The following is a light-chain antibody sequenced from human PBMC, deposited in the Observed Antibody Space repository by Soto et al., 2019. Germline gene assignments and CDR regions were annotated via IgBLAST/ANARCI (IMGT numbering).Light chain of an antibody. V-gene: IGLV1-40*01. CDR1: SSNIGAGYD. CDR2: GNS. Sequence: QSVVTQPPSVSGAPGQRVTISCTGSSSNIGAGYDVHWYQQLPGTAPKLLIYGNSNRPSGVPDRFSGSKSGTSASLAITGLQAEDEGDYYCQSYDSSLSGSVFGGGTKVTVL. J-gene: IGLJ2*01. CDR3: QSYDSSLSGSV.